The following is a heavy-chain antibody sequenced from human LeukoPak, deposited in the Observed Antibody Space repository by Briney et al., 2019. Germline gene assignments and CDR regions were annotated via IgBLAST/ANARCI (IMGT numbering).Heavy chain of an antibody. Sequence: NPGGSLRLSCAASGFTFSSYSMNWVRQAPGKGLGWVSSISSSSSYIYYADSVKGRFTISRDNAKNSLYLQMNSLRAEDTAVYYCARAPRSSYSSSWYPGFDYWGQGTLVTVSS. J-gene: IGHJ4*02. V-gene: IGHV3-21*01. CDR2: ISSSSSYI. D-gene: IGHD6-13*01. CDR1: GFTFSSYS. CDR3: ARAPRSSYSSSWYPGFDY.